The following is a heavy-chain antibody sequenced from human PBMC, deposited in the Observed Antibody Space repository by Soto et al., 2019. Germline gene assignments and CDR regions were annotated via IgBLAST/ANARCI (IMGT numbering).Heavy chain of an antibody. CDR1: GDSISSSVW. D-gene: IGHD7-27*01. Sequence: ETLSLTCAVSGDSISSSVWWTWVRQPPGKGLEWIGEVFHTGNTNYNPSLKSRVTMSVDKSTNEFSLKVTSVTAADTAIYYCARKAWVRFDYWGQGALVTVSS. CDR3: ARKAWVRFDY. CDR2: VFHTGNT. J-gene: IGHJ4*02. V-gene: IGHV4-4*02.